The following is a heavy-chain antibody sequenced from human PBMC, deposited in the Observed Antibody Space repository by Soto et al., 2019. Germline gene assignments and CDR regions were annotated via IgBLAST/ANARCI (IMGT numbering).Heavy chain of an antibody. V-gene: IGHV3-23*01. CDR1: GFTFSSYA. CDR2: ISGSGGST. J-gene: IGHJ4*02. CDR3: AKDGYDILTGYHMFDY. Sequence: GGSLRLSCAASGFTFSSYAMSWVRPAPGKGLEWVSAISGSGGSTYYADSVKGRFTISRDNSKNTLYLQMNSLRAEDTAVYYCAKDGYDILTGYHMFDYWGQGTLVTVSS. D-gene: IGHD3-9*01.